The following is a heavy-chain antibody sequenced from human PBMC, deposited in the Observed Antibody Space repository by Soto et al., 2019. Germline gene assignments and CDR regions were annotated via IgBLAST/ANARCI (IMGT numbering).Heavy chain of an antibody. V-gene: IGHV6-1*01. D-gene: IGHD5-12*01. J-gene: IGHJ3*02. CDR1: GDSVSTNSAA. CDR3: ARDVEILGHNAFDI. Sequence: SQTLSLTCAISGDSVSTNSAAWNWIRQSPSRGLEWLGRTYYRSKWYNDYAVSVKSRITINPDTSKNQFSLQLNSVTPEDTAVYYCARDVEILGHNAFDISGNLTMVTVS. CDR2: TYYRSKWYN.